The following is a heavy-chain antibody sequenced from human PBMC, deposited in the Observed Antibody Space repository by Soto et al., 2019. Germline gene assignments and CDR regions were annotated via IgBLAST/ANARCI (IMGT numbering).Heavy chain of an antibody. D-gene: IGHD1-20*01. CDR1: GGSISSGGYS. Sequence: SETLSLTCAVSGGSISSGGYSWSWIRQPPGKGLEWIGYIYHSGSTYYNPSLKSRVTISVDRSKNQFSLKLSSVTAADTAVYYCARGGVYNWNDGMDYWGQGTLVTVSS. J-gene: IGHJ4*02. CDR3: ARGGVYNWNDGMDY. V-gene: IGHV4-30-2*01. CDR2: IYHSGST.